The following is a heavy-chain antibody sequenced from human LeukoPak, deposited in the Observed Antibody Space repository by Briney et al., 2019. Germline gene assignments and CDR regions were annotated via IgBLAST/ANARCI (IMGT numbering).Heavy chain of an antibody. CDR1: GGSISSSSYY. CDR3: ARGDHSSGWSINFDY. J-gene: IGHJ4*02. V-gene: IGHV4-39*01. D-gene: IGHD6-19*01. Sequence: SETLSLTCTVSGGSISSSSYYWGWIRQPPGKGLEWIGSIYYSGSTYYNPSLKSRVTISADTSKNQFSLKLSSVTAADTAVYYCARGDHSSGWSINFDYWGQGALVTVSS. CDR2: IYYSGST.